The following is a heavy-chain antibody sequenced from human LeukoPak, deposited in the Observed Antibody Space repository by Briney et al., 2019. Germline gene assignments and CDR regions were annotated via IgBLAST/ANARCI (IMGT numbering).Heavy chain of an antibody. CDR1: GGSISSSSYY. V-gene: IGHV4-39*07. Sequence: PSETLSLTCTVSGGSISSSSYYWGWIRQPPGKGLEWIGSIYYSGSTYYNPSLKSRVTISVDTSKNQFSLKLSSVPAADTAVYYCARALRYCSSTSCYRPGGYYYYMDVWGKGTTVTVSS. CDR3: ARALRYCSSTSCYRPGGYYYYMDV. J-gene: IGHJ6*03. CDR2: IYYSGST. D-gene: IGHD2-2*02.